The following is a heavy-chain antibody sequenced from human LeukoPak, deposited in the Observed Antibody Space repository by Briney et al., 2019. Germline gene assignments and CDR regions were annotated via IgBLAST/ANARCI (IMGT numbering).Heavy chain of an antibody. V-gene: IGHV3-15*01. D-gene: IGHD3-10*01. Sequence: PGGSLSLSCAASGFTFSNAWMGWVRQAPGKGLEWVGRIKSRTDGGTADYAAPVKGRLTISRDDSKNTLYLQMNSLKIEDTAVYYCTKPDLLWFGEDVWGQGTTVTVSS. CDR1: GFTFSNAW. J-gene: IGHJ6*02. CDR2: IKSRTDGGTA. CDR3: TKPDLLWFGEDV.